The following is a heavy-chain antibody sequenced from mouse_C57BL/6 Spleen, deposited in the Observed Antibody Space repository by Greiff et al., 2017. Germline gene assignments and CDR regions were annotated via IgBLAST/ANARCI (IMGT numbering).Heavy chain of an antibody. J-gene: IGHJ3*01. D-gene: IGHD2-4*01. CDR3: AREGDYDEEAWFAY. V-gene: IGHV1-53*01. Sequence: VKLQQSGTELVKPGASVKLSCKASGYTFTSYWMHWVKQRPGQGLEWIGNINPSNGGTNYNEKFKSKATLTVDKSSSTAYMQLSSLTSEDSAVYYCAREGDYDEEAWFAYWGQGTLVTVSA. CDR2: INPSNGGT. CDR1: GYTFTSYW.